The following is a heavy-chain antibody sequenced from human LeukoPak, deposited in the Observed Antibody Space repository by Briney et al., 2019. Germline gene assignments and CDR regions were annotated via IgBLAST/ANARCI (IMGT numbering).Heavy chain of an antibody. Sequence: SETLSLTCTVSGGSISSYYWSWIRQPSGKGLEWIGYIYYSGSTNYNPSLKSRVTISVDTSKNQFSLKLSSVTAADTAVYYCARVAARHYYYYGMDVWGQGTTVTVSS. CDR3: ARVAARHYYYYGMDV. J-gene: IGHJ6*02. CDR2: IYYSGST. V-gene: IGHV4-59*01. CDR1: GGSISSYY. D-gene: IGHD6-6*01.